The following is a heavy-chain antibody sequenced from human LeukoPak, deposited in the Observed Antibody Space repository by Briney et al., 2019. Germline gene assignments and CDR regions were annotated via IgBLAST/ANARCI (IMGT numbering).Heavy chain of an antibody. CDR3: ARGAVGANAIFDL. Sequence: PSETLSLTCAVSGDSFVSRNWWSWVRQTPEQGLEWIGEIYHSGVTNYNPSLWSRLTILIDRSKNQMSLNLNSVTAADTAVYYCARGAVGANAIFDLWGQGTLVTVSS. J-gene: IGHJ4*02. CDR2: IYHSGVT. D-gene: IGHD1-26*01. CDR1: GDSFVSRNW. V-gene: IGHV4-4*02.